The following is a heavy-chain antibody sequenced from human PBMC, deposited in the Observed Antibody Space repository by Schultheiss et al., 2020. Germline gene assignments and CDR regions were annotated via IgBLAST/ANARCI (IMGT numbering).Heavy chain of an antibody. CDR3: ARVFLWGELDY. J-gene: IGHJ4*02. Sequence: GGSLRLSCSASGFPFSSYGMHWVRQAPGKGLEWVAIIWYDGSSKYYAASVKARFTISRDNAKNSLYLQMNSLRDVDTAVYYCARVFLWGELDYWGKGPLVTVSS. V-gene: IGHV3-33*01. D-gene: IGHD3-10*01. CDR1: GFPFSSYG. CDR2: IWYDGSSK.